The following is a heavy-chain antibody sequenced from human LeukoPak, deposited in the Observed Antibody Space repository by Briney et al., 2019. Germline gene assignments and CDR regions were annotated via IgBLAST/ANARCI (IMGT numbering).Heavy chain of an antibody. D-gene: IGHD3-10*01. CDR3: ARYQESLSGSSRPLDL. V-gene: IGHV3-7*03. Sequence: GGSLRLSCAASGFAFNKHWMTWVHQTPGKGLEWLTKIRKDGGLKYYADSGNGRFTVPRDNVKNSLYLEMVSLRPEDTARYFCARYQESLSGSSRPLDLWGEGALVTVSS. J-gene: IGHJ5*02. CDR1: GFAFNKHW. CDR2: IRKDGGLK.